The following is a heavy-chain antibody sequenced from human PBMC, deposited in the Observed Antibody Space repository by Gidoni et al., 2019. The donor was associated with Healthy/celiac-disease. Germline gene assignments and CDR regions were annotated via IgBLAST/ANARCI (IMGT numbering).Heavy chain of an antibody. CDR2: IKSKTDGGTT. CDR3: TTAVGSTSYNRLHV. V-gene: IGHV3-15*01. CDR1: GFPFSNAW. J-gene: IGHJ6*04. D-gene: IGHD2-2*01. Sequence: EVQLVESGGGLVKPGGSLRLSCAASGFPFSNAWMGWVRQAPGKGLEWVGRIKSKTDGGTTDYAAPVKGRFTISRDDSKNTLYLQMNSLKTEDTAVYYCTTAVGSTSYNRLHVWGKGTTVTVSS.